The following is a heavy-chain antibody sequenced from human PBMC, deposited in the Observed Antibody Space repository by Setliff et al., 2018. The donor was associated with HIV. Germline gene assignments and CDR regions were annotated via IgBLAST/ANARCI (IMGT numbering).Heavy chain of an antibody. J-gene: IGHJ1*01. CDR3: ARGWSEGTHLFQVEYFQH. Sequence: ASVKVSCKASGGTFGNYGVGWVRQAPGQGLEWVGGIVPILNIANYAQEFQGRATITADKSTSTVYTEVRDLKPDDTALYYCARGWSEGTHLFQVEYFQHWGQGTLVTVSS. CDR2: IVPILNIA. V-gene: IGHV1-69*10. D-gene: IGHD2-8*01. CDR1: GGTFGNYG.